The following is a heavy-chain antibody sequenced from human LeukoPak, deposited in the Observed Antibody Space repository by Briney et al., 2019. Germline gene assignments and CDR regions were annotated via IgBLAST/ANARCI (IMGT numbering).Heavy chain of an antibody. CDR2: IIPIFGTA. CDR1: GATFSSYA. D-gene: IGHD3-22*01. CDR3: ASHHYYDSSGYLHYFDY. Sequence: ASVKVSCKASGATFSSYAISWVRQAPGQGLEWMGGIIPIFGTANYAQKFQGRVTITTDESTSTAYMELSSLRSEDTAVYYCASHHYYDSSGYLHYFDYWGQGTLVTVSS. J-gene: IGHJ4*02. V-gene: IGHV1-69*05.